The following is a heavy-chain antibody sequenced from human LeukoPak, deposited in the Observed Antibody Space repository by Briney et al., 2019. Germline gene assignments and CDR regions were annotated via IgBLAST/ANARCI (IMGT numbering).Heavy chain of an antibody. CDR1: GFTFSSYG. D-gene: IGHD3-10*01. CDR3: TTDYGSGEFDY. J-gene: IGHJ4*02. V-gene: IGHV3-15*01. Sequence: GGSLRLSCAASGFTFSSYGMSWVRQAPGKGLEWVGRIKSKTDGGTTDYAAPVKGRFTISRDDSKNTLYLQMNSLKTEDTAVYYCTTDYGSGEFDYWGQGTLVTVSS. CDR2: IKSKTDGGTT.